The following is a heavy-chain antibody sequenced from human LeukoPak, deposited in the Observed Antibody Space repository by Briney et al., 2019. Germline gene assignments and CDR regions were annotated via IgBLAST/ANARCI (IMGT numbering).Heavy chain of an antibody. V-gene: IGHV1-69*13. CDR2: IIPIFGTA. CDR1: GGPFSSYA. CDR3: ASPTSAYYGSGYYFDY. J-gene: IGHJ4*02. Sequence: ASVKVSCKASGGPFSSYAISRVRQAPGQGLEWMGGIIPIFGTANYAQKFQGRVTITADESTSTAYMELSSLRSEDTAVYYCASPTSAYYGSGYYFDYWGQGTLVTVSS. D-gene: IGHD3-10*01.